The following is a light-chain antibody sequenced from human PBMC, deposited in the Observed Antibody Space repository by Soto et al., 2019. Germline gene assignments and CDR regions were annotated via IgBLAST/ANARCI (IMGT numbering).Light chain of an antibody. CDR2: GAS. Sequence: DIVLTQSPGTLSLSPGERATLSCRASQIISSTYLGWYQQKPGQAPRLLIYGASSRATGIPDRFSGSGSGTDFTLTISRLEPEDFAVYYCQQYGRSPGLFTFGPGTKVDIK. CDR3: QQYGRSPGLFT. J-gene: IGKJ3*01. V-gene: IGKV3-20*01. CDR1: QIISSTY.